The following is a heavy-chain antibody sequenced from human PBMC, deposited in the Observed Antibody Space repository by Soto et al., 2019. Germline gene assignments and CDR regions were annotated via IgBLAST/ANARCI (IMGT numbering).Heavy chain of an antibody. V-gene: IGHV3-23*01. D-gene: IGHD6-13*01. CDR2: ISGGVEST. CDR3: ARARHSKSWGGSLVH. CDR1: GFTSNRYA. J-gene: IGHJ4*02. Sequence: VGSLSLSCAVSGFTSNRYAMSWVRQAPGKGLEWVSGISGGVESTYYADSVKGRFTISRDNSKNTLYLQVNSLRADDTAVYYCARARHSKSWGGSLVHWGLGRLLTVS.